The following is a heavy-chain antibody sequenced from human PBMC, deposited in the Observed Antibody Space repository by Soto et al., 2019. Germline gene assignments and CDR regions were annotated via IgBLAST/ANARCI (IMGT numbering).Heavy chain of an antibody. D-gene: IGHD3-10*01. CDR1: GFSFSHYA. J-gene: IGHJ5*02. CDR3: VSPHSESSNAFDL. Sequence: GGSLRLSCAASGFSFSHYAMHWVRQPPGKGLEWVALISYDGENQYFTDSVRGRFTISRDNSKTAVYLEMNDLRLDDTATYYCVSPHSESSNAFDLWGQGTLVTVS. CDR2: ISYDGENQ. V-gene: IGHV3-30*04.